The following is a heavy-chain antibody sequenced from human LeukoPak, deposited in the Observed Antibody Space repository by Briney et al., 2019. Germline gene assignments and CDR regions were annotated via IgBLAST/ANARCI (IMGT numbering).Heavy chain of an antibody. Sequence: PGGSLRLSCAASGFTFDDYAMHWVRQAPGKGLGWVSGISWNSGSIGYADSVKGRFTISRDNAKNSLYLQMNSLRAEDTALYYCAKDAARLGELSSLDYWGQGTLVTVSS. D-gene: IGHD3-16*02. CDR2: ISWNSGSI. CDR1: GFTFDDYA. J-gene: IGHJ4*02. CDR3: AKDAARLGELSSLDY. V-gene: IGHV3-9*01.